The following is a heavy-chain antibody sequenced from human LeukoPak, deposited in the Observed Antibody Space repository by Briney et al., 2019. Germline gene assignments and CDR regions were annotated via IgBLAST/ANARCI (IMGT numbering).Heavy chain of an antibody. J-gene: IGHJ5*02. V-gene: IGHV1-69*04. CDR1: GYTLTELS. Sequence: GASVKVSCKVSGYTLTELSMHWVRQAPGQGLEWMGRIIPILGIANYAQKFQGRVTITADKSTSTAYMELSSLRSEDTAVYYCARDHYYDSSGPLNWFDPWGQGTLVTVSS. CDR3: ARDHYYDSSGPLNWFDP. CDR2: IIPILGIA. D-gene: IGHD3-22*01.